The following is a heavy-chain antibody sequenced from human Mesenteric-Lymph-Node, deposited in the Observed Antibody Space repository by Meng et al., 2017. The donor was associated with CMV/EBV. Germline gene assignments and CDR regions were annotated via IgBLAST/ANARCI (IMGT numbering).Heavy chain of an antibody. J-gene: IGHJ6*02. Sequence: GESLKISCEASGFIVSSNYMSWVRQAPGKGLEWVSVLYTGGTTYYADPVKGRFTISRDNAKNSLYLQMNSLRAEDTAVYYCARVGGVYDPRSYGMDVWGQGTTVTVSS. CDR3: ARVGGVYDPRSYGMDV. CDR1: GFIVSSNY. V-gene: IGHV3-66*01. D-gene: IGHD3-3*01. CDR2: LYTGGTT.